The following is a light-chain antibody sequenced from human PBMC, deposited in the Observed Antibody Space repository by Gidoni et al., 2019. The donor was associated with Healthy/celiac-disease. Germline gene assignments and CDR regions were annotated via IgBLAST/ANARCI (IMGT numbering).Light chain of an antibody. CDR1: SSDVGGSNY. CDR2: DVS. J-gene: IGLJ1*01. V-gene: IGLV2-14*01. CDR3: SSYTSSSTLAYV. Sequence: QSALTQTASVSGSPGQSITISCPGTSSDVGGSNYVSWYQQHPGKAPKLMIYDVSNRPSVVSNRFSGSKSGNTASLTISGLQSEDEADYYCSSYTSSSTLAYVFGTGTKVTVL.